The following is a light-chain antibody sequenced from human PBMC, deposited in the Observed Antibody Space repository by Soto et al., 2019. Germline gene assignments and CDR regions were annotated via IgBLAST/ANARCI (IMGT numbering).Light chain of an antibody. V-gene: IGKV3D-15*01. J-gene: IGKJ1*01. CDR2: GAS. CDR3: QQYNDWPRT. Sequence: EIVMTQSPATWSGSPGEIATRSCRPSQSVSSNLAWYQQKPGQAPRLLIYGASTRATGIPARFSGSGSGTEFTLTISSLQSEDFAVYYCQQYNDWPRTFGQGTKVDI. CDR1: QSVSSN.